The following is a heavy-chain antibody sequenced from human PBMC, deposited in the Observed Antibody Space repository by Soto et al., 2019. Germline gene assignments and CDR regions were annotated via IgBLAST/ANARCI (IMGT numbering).Heavy chain of an antibody. Sequence: QVQRVQSGSEVKKPGSSVKVSCKASGGTFSSSAISWVRQAPGQGLEWMGGSIPIFGTANYAQKFQGRVTITADESTSTAYMELSSMRSEDTVVYYCARNYYDSSGYFLSYYYGMDVWGQVTTVTVAS. CDR2: SIPIFGTA. V-gene: IGHV1-69*01. J-gene: IGHJ6*02. D-gene: IGHD3-22*01. CDR1: GGTFSSSA. CDR3: ARNYYDSSGYFLSYYYGMDV.